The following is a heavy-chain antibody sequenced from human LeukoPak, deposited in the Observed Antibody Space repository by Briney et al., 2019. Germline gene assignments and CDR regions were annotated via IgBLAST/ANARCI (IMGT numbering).Heavy chain of an antibody. J-gene: IGHJ6*03. CDR3: VRGMDV. Sequence: GGSLRLSCAASGFTFNTYWMTWVRQAPGKGLEWVANIKQDGSDKRYEDSVKGRFTISRDNAKNSLYLQVNSLRAEDTAVYYCVRGMDVWGKGTTVTVSS. V-gene: IGHV3-7*01. CDR1: GFTFNTYW. CDR2: IKQDGSDK.